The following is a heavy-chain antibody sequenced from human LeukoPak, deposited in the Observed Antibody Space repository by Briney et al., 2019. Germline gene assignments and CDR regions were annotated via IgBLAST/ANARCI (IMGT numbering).Heavy chain of an antibody. CDR2: INSDGSIT. D-gene: IGHD6-19*01. CDR3: AKAVAGPYFDY. J-gene: IGHJ4*02. V-gene: IGHV3-74*01. CDR1: GFTLSSHW. Sequence: PPGGSLRLSCAASGFTLSSHWLYWVRQAPGNGLMWVSRINSDGSITNYADSVKGRFTISRDNAKNTLYLQMNSLRAEDTAVYYCAKAVAGPYFDYWGQGTLVTVSS.